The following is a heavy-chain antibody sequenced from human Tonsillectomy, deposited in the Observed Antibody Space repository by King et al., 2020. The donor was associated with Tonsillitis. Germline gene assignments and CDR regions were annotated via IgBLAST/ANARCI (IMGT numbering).Heavy chain of an antibody. Sequence: VQLVESGGGVVQPGRSLRLSCAASGFTFSSYGMHWVRQAPGKGLEWVAVISYDGSNKYYADSVKGRFTISRDNSKNTLYLQMNSLRAEDTAVYYCAKDVWWQLLLYGMDVWGQGTTVTVSS. D-gene: IGHD2-15*01. CDR1: GFTFSSYG. J-gene: IGHJ6*02. CDR3: AKDVWWQLLLYGMDV. V-gene: IGHV3-30*18. CDR2: ISYDGSNK.